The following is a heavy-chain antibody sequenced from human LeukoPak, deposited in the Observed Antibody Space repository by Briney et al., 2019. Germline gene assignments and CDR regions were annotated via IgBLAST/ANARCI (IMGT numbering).Heavy chain of an antibody. D-gene: IGHD4-23*01. CDR3: ARGRAVTRNAYGGNEFDY. V-gene: IGHV4-38-2*02. CDR2: INHSGST. CDR1: GYSISSGYY. J-gene: IGHJ4*02. Sequence: SETLSLTCTVSGYSISSGYYWSWIRQPPGKGLEWIGEINHSGSTNYNPSLKSRVTISVDTSKNQFSLKLSSVTAADTAVYYCARGRAVTRNAYGGNEFDYWGQGTLVTVSS.